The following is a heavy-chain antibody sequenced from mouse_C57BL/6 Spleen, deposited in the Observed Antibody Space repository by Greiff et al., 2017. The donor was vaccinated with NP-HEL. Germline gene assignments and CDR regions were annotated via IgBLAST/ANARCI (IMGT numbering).Heavy chain of an antibody. D-gene: IGHD2-4*01. Sequence: QVQLQQSGAELVRPGASVTLSCKASGYTFTDYEMHWVKQTPVHGLEWIGAIDPETGGTAYNQKFKGKAILTAEKSSSTAYMELRSLTSEDSAVYYCTRRGDYGYAMDYWGQGTSVTVSS. V-gene: IGHV1-15*01. CDR2: IDPETGGT. J-gene: IGHJ4*01. CDR3: TRRGDYGYAMDY. CDR1: GYTFTDYE.